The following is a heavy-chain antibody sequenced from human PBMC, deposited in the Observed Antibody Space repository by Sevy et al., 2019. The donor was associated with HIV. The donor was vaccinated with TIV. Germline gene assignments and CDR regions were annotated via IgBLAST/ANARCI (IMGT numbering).Heavy chain of an antibody. D-gene: IGHD1-20*01. Sequence: ASVKVSCKVSGYTLTELSMHWVRQAPGKGLEWMGGFDPEDGETIYAQTFQGRVTMTEDTSTDTAYMELSSLRSEDTAVYYCATADNWNHISLGYFDYWGQGTLVTVSS. CDR1: GYTLTELS. CDR2: FDPEDGET. J-gene: IGHJ4*02. CDR3: ATADNWNHISLGYFDY. V-gene: IGHV1-24*01.